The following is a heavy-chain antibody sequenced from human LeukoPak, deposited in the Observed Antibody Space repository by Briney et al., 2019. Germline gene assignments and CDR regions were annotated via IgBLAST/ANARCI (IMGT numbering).Heavy chain of an antibody. J-gene: IGHJ4*02. V-gene: IGHV4-34*01. Sequence: SETLSLTCAVYGGSFSSYYWSWIRQPPGKGLEWIGEINHSGSTNYNPSLKSRVTISVDTSKNQFSLRLSSVTAADTAVYYCARGLEDYCSSTSCPTSYYFDYWGQGTLVTVSS. CDR1: GGSFSSYY. D-gene: IGHD2-2*01. CDR3: ARGLEDYCSSTSCPTSYYFDY. CDR2: INHSGST.